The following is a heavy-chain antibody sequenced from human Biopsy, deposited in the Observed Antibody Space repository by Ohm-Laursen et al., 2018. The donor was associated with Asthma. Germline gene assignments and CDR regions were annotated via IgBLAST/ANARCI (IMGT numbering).Heavy chain of an antibody. J-gene: IGHJ4*02. D-gene: IGHD6-6*01. V-gene: IGHV3-30-3*01. CDR2: IFFDGSNK. CDR3: ARGKTWGRSYYFDY. CDR1: GFTFHNYV. Sequence: RLSCSASGFTFHNYVMHWVRQAPGKGLEWVAGIFFDGSNKYYADSVKGRFTISRDNSKDTLYLQVNSLRGDDTAVYYCARGKTWGRSYYFDYWGQGTLVTVPS.